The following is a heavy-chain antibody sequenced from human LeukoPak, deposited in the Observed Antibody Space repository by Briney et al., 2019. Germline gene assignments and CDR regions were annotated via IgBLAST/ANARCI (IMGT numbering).Heavy chain of an antibody. CDR1: GGSISSSSYY. Sequence: PSETLSLTCTVSGGSISSSSYYWGWIRQPPGKGLEWIGSIYYSGSTYYNPSLKSRVTISVDTSKNQFSLKLSSVTAADTAVYYCARVKTTLRGFDYWGQGTLVTVPS. CDR3: ARVKTTLRGFDY. CDR2: IYYSGST. J-gene: IGHJ4*02. V-gene: IGHV4-39*07. D-gene: IGHD3-16*01.